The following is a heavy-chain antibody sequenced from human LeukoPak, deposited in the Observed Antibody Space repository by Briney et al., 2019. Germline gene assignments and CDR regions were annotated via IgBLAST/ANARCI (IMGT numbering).Heavy chain of an antibody. CDR1: GFTDSSSD. CDR2: IYSGGTT. J-gene: IGHJ3*02. CDR3: ANHPLTTVGAFDI. D-gene: IGHD4-17*01. V-gene: IGHV3-66*01. Sequence: QAVGSLRLSCVASGFTDSSSDMSWVRQAPGKGLEWVSVIYSGGTTSYADSVKGRFTISRDNSKNTLSLQMNSLRAEDTAVYYCANHPLTTVGAFDIWGEGTMVNVST.